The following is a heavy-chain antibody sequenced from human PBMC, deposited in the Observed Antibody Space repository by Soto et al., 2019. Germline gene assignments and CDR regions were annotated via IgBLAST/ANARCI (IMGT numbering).Heavy chain of an antibody. CDR2: ISYDGSNK. V-gene: IGHV3-30*18. CDR1: GFTFSSYG. Sequence: GGSLRLSCAASGFTFSSYGMHWVRQAPGKGLEWVAVISYDGSNKYYADSVKGRFTISRDNSKNTLYLQMNSLRAEDTAVYYCAKSGSGSYYNAVRYYYMDVWGKGTTVTVSS. J-gene: IGHJ6*03. D-gene: IGHD3-10*01. CDR3: AKSGSGSYYNAVRYYYMDV.